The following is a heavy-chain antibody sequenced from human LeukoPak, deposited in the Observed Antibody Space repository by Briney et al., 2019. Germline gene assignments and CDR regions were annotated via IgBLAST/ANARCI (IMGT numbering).Heavy chain of an antibody. CDR2: TYYRSKWYN. V-gene: IGHV6-1*01. Sequence: SQTLSLTCAISGGSVSSNSAAWNWIRQSPSRGLEWLGRTYYRSKWYNDYAVSVKSRITINSDTSKNQFSLQLNSVTPEDTAVYYCAREFYSSSWNDVLPIDYWGQGTLVTVSS. J-gene: IGHJ4*02. CDR1: GGSVSSNSAA. D-gene: IGHD6-13*01. CDR3: AREFYSSSWNDVLPIDY.